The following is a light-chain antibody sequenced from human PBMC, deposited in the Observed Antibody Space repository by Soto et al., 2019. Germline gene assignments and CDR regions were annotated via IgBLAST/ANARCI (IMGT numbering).Light chain of an antibody. CDR2: STN. Sequence: QAVVSQEPSFSVSPGGTVTLTCGLTSGSVLTSYYPTWYQQTPGQAPRTLIYSTNIRSSGVPDRFSGSILGNKVALTITGAQADDESDYYCALYVGTGTVVFGGGTKVTVL. J-gene: IGLJ2*01. V-gene: IGLV8-61*01. CDR3: ALYVGTGTVV. CDR1: SGSVLTSYY.